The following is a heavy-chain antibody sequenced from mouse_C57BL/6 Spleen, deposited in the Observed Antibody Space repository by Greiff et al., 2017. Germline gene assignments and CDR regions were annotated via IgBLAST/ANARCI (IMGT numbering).Heavy chain of an antibody. CDR3: ARYYGSSDGWYFDV. CDR1: GYTFTSYW. V-gene: IGHV1-69*01. CDR2: IDPSDSYT. J-gene: IGHJ1*03. D-gene: IGHD1-1*01. Sequence: VQLQQPGAELVMPGASVKLSCKASGYTFTSYWLHWVKQRPGQGLEWIGEIDPSDSYTNYNQKFQGKSTLTVDKSSSTAYMQLSSLTSEDSAVYYCARYYGSSDGWYFDVWGTGTTVTVSS.